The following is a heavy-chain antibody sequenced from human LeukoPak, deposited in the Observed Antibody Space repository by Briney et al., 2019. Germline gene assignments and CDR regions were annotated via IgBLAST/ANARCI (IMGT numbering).Heavy chain of an antibody. CDR3: ASSKDHYCHY. CDR1: GFSFSHSW. Sequence: GGSLRLSCAASGFSFSHSWMTWVRQTPGKGLQWVASIHQDAGEKQYLDSVRGRFTISRDNAKNSLYLQMNSLRVEDTAVYYCASSKDHYCHYWGQGTLVTVSS. CDR2: IHQDAGEK. J-gene: IGHJ4*02. V-gene: IGHV3-7*05.